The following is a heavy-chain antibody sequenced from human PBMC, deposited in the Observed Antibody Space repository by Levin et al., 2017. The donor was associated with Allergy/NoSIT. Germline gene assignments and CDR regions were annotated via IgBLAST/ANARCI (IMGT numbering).Heavy chain of an antibody. CDR3: ARVRNAGGRGWFDS. CDR2: SYYSGTA. V-gene: IGHV4-31*03. D-gene: IGHD2-8*02. CDR1: GDSIISGHYY. Sequence: ASQTLSLTCTVSGDSIISGHYYWSWIRQSPGKGLEWIGHSYYSGTAYYNPSLKSRLTISVDTSKNQFSLKLSPVTAADSAVYYCARVRNAGGRGWFDSWGQGTLVTVSS. J-gene: IGHJ5*01.